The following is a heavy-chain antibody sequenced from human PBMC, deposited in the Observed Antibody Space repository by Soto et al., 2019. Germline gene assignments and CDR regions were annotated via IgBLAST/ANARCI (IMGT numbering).Heavy chain of an antibody. D-gene: IGHD1-26*01. CDR2: IWYDESNK. Sequence: QVHLVETGGGVVQPGRSLRLSCAASGFTFSRNGMHWVRQAPGKGLEWVGIIWYDESNKYYADSVKGRFTISRDNSKNTLYLPMNSLRAEDTAMYYCARLNLVAPTIDALALWGQGTMVTVSS. V-gene: IGHV3-33*01. CDR3: ARLNLVAPTIDALAL. CDR1: GFTFSRNG. J-gene: IGHJ3*01.